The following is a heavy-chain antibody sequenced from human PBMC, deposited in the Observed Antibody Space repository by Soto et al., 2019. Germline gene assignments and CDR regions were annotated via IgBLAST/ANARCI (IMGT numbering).Heavy chain of an antibody. D-gene: IGHD5-18*01. J-gene: IGHJ4*02. CDR1: GGSITSSNYY. CDR3: ARGLRGYSYGPGEVF. Sequence: SETLSLTCTVSGGSITSSNYYCSWIRQAPGEGLEWIGHIYSSRSDYYNPSLMSRVSMSIDTSKTQLSLSLNSVTVADTAVYFCARGLRGYSYGPGEVFWGRGTLVTVSS. V-gene: IGHV4-30-4*01. CDR2: IYSSRSD.